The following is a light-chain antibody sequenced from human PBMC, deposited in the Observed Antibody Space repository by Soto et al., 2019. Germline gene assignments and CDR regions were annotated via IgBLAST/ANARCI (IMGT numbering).Light chain of an antibody. CDR3: QSYDSRLSGWV. CDR2: GNS. Sequence: QPVLTQPPSVSGAPGQRVTISCTGSSSNIGAGYDVHWYQQLPGTAPKLLIYGNSNRPSGVPDRFSGSKSGTSASLAITGRQAEDEADYYCQSYDSRLSGWVFGGGTKLTVL. CDR1: SSNIGAGYD. V-gene: IGLV1-40*01. J-gene: IGLJ3*02.